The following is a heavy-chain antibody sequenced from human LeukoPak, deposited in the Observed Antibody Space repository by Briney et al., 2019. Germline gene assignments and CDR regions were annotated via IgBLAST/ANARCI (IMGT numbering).Heavy chain of an antibody. CDR2: IRQDGGVK. V-gene: IGHV3-7*03. Sequence: GGSLRLSCAASGFTFSSYWMTWVRQAPGKGLEWVANIRQDGGVKYYMDSAKGRFTLSRDNAKSSLYLQMNSLRVEDTAMYFCARTVVVVPAALDYWGQGTLVTVSS. J-gene: IGHJ4*02. CDR1: GFTFSSYW. CDR3: ARTVVVVPAALDY. D-gene: IGHD2-2*01.